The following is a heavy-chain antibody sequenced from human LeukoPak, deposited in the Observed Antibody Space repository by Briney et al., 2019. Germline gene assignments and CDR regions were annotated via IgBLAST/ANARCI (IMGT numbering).Heavy chain of an antibody. J-gene: IGHJ4*02. CDR1: GFTFSSYS. CDR3: ARVRYCSGGRCYSPFHY. V-gene: IGHV3-21*01. Sequence: PGGSLRLSCAASGFTFSSYSMHWVRQAPGKGLEWVAFIRSNSSYINYVDSVKGRFTISRDNAKNSLYLQMNSLRAEDTAVYYCARVRYCSGGRCYSPFHYWGQRTLVSVSS. D-gene: IGHD2-15*01. CDR2: IRSNSSYI.